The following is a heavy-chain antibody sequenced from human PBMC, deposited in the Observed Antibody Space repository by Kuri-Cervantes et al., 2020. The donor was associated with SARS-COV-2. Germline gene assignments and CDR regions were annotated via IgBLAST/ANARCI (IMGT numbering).Heavy chain of an antibody. CDR2: IYYSGST. D-gene: IGHD2-2*01. CDR3: AREHCSSTSCYGLDY. J-gene: IGHJ4*02. V-gene: IGHV4-59*01. Sequence: GSLRLSCTVSGGSISSYYWSWIRQPPGKGLEWIGYIYYSGSTNYNPSLKSRVTISVDTSKNQFSLKPSSVTAADTAVYYCAREHCSSTSCYGLDYWGQGTLVTVSS. CDR1: GGSISSYY.